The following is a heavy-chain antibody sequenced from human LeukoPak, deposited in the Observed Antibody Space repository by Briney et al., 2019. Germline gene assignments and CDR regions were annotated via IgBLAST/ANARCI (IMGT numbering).Heavy chain of an antibody. CDR3: ARKYDFWSGYYYYYYMDV. J-gene: IGHJ6*03. Sequence: ETLSLTCTVSGGSISSSSYYWGWIRQPPGKGLEWISYISSSSSTIYYADSVKGRFTISRDNAKNSLYLQMNSLRAEDTAVYYCARKYDFWSGYYYYYYMDVWGKGTTVTVSS. CDR2: ISSSSSTI. D-gene: IGHD3-3*01. CDR1: GGSISSSS. V-gene: IGHV3-48*01.